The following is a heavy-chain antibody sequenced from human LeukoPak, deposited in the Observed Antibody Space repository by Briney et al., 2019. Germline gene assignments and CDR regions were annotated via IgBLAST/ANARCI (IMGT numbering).Heavy chain of an antibody. Sequence: GGSLRLSCAASGFTFSSYWMSWVRQAPGKGLEWVANIKQDGSDKYYVDSVKGRFTISRANAKNSVYLQMNSLRDEDTAVYSCARDDFSGYGGFPTNIDYWGQGTLVTVSS. V-gene: IGHV3-7*01. CDR3: ARDDFSGYGGFPTNIDY. CDR1: GFTFSSYW. D-gene: IGHD4-23*01. J-gene: IGHJ4*02. CDR2: IKQDGSDK.